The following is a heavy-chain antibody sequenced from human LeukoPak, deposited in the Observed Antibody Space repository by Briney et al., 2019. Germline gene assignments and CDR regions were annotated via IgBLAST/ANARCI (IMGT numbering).Heavy chain of an antibody. CDR2: INHSGST. CDR1: GGSISSYY. CDR3: ATHLGGDWFDP. V-gene: IGHV4-34*01. D-gene: IGHD2-21*01. Sequence: PSETLSLTCTVSGGSISSYYWSWIRQPPGKGLEWIGEINHSGSTNYNPSLKSRVTISVDTSKNQFSLKLSSVTAADTAVYYCATHLGGDWFDPWGQGTLVTVSS. J-gene: IGHJ5*02.